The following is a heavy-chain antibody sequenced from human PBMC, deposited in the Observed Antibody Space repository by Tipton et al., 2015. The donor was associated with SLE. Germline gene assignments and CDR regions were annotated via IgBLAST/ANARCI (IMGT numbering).Heavy chain of an antibody. J-gene: IGHJ4*02. Sequence: TLSLTCAVHGGSFSGYYWSWIRQPPGKGLEWIGEINHSGSTNYNPSLKSRVTLSVDTSKNQFSLKLSSVTAADTAVYYCARVWLQTYYFDYWGQGTLVTVSS. CDR1: GGSFSGYY. CDR3: ARVWLQTYYFDY. V-gene: IGHV4-34*01. CDR2: INHSGST. D-gene: IGHD5-24*01.